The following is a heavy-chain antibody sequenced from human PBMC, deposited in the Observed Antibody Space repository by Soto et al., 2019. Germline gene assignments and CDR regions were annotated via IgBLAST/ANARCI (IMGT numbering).Heavy chain of an antibody. CDR3: ARDYYDSSGYFDY. D-gene: IGHD3-22*01. CDR2: IYYSGST. J-gene: IGHJ4*02. CDR1: GGSISSYY. Sequence: PSETLSLTCTVSGGSISSYYWSWIRQPPGKGLEWIGYIYYSGSTNYNPSLKSRVTISEDTSKNQFSLKLSPLTPAATAVYYCARDYYDSSGYFDYWGQGTLVTVSS. V-gene: IGHV4-59*01.